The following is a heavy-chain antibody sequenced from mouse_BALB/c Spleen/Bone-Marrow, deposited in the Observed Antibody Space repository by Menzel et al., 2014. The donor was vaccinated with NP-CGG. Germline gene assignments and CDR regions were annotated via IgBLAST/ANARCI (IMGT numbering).Heavy chain of an antibody. D-gene: IGHD2-1*01. CDR1: GYTFTSYW. V-gene: IGHV1-7*01. Sequence: VQLQESGAELAKPGASVKMSCKASGYTFTSYWMYWIKQRPGQGLEWIGYTNPSTGYTEYNQKFKDKATLTADKSSNTAYMQLSSLTSEDSAVYYCARKGYGNYHYYAMDYWGQGTSVTVSS. CDR2: TNPSTGYT. J-gene: IGHJ4*01. CDR3: ARKGYGNYHYYAMDY.